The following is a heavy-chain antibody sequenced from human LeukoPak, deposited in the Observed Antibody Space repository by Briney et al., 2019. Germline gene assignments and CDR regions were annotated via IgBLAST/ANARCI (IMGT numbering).Heavy chain of an antibody. D-gene: IGHD2-2*01. Sequence: SQTLSLNCAISGDSVSSNSAAWNWIRQSPSRGLEWLGRTYYRSKWYNDYAVSVKSRITINPDTSKNQFSLQLNSVTPEDTAVYYCARQGYCSSTSCLHDAFDIWGQGTMVTVSS. V-gene: IGHV6-1*01. CDR1: GDSVSSNSAA. J-gene: IGHJ3*02. CDR2: TYYRSKWYN. CDR3: ARQGYCSSTSCLHDAFDI.